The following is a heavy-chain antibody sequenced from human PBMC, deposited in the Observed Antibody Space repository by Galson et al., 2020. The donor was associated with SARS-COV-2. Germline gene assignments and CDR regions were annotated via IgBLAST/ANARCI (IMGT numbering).Heavy chain of an antibody. CDR1: GFTFSSYC. CDR2: ISSDGSNT. V-gene: IGHV3-30*03. CDR3: ATEHPQWRIMEGY. Sequence: GESLKISCAASGFTFSSYCMHWVRQAPGKGLEWVAVISSDGSNTYYAASVKGRFTISRDNSKNTLYLQMNSLRAEDTAVYYCATEHPQWRIMEGYWGQGTLVTVSS. D-gene: IGHD6-19*01. J-gene: IGHJ4*02.